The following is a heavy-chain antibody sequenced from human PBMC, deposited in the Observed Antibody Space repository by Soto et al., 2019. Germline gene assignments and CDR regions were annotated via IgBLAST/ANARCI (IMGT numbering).Heavy chain of an antibody. CDR2: IYWNDER. Sequence: QITLKESGPTLVKPTQTLTLTCTLSGFSLSTSGVGVGWLRQSPGKGLECLALIYWNDERLYSPSLKTRVTSTKDTSENHVVFTMTNVDPLDTATYYCAHRRCSGGRCYFAFDIWGQGTTVPVSS. D-gene: IGHD2-15*01. CDR1: GFSLSTSGVG. V-gene: IGHV2-5*01. J-gene: IGHJ3*02. CDR3: AHRRCSGGRCYFAFDI.